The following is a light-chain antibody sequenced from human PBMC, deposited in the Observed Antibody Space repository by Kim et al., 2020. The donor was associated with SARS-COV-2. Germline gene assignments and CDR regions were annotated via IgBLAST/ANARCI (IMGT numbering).Light chain of an antibody. J-gene: IGKJ2*01. CDR3: KQYFDFPYT. CDR2: AAY. CDR1: QNIARS. V-gene: IGKV1D-8*02. Sequence: SASPGDKVTITWRLTQNIARSLAWFQQRTGKDPQLLIYAAYTLHTGAQSRFSGSGSGTDFTLTINPLQSEDSATYFCKQYFDFPYTFGQGTKLEI.